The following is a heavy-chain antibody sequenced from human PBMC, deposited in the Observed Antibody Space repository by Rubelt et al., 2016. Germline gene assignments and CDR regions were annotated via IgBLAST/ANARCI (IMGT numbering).Heavy chain of an antibody. CDR2: SSGSSGNT. D-gene: IGHD6-13*01. Sequence: EVQLLESGGGLVQPGGSLRLSCAASGFTFSNYAMRWVRQAPGKGLEWVSTSSGSSGNTYYADSVKGRFTISRDNSKNTLYLQMNSLRAEDTAVYYCAKGISSSWYYFDYWGQEPWSPSPQ. J-gene: IGHJ4*01. CDR3: AKGISSSWYYFDY. V-gene: IGHV3-23*01. CDR1: GFTFSNYA.